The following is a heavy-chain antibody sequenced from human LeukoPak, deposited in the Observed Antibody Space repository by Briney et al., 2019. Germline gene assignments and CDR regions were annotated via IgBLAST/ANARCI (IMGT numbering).Heavy chain of an antibody. V-gene: IGHV4-34*01. CDR3: ARGRQEVSMIVVVMTAVSYYLDV. D-gene: IGHD3-22*01. Sequence: SGTLSLTCAVYGGSFSAYYWTWVRQGPGKGLEWIGEINPSGGIAYNPSLRSRLTISKDASKNQFSLNLKSLTAADTAVYYCARGRQEVSMIVVVMTAVSYYLDVWGKGTTVTVS. CDR1: GGSFSAYY. J-gene: IGHJ6*03. CDR2: INPSGGI.